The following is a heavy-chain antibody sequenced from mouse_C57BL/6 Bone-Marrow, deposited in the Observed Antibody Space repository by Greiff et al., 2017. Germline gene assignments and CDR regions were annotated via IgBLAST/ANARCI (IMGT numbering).Heavy chain of an antibody. CDR3: ARHGHYYGSSPFAY. Sequence: EVKLMESGGGLVQPGGSLKLSCAASGFTFSDSYMYWVRQTPEKRLEWVAYISNGGGSTYYPDPVKGRFTISRDNAKNTLYLQMSRLKSEDTAMYYGARHGHYYGSSPFAYWCQGTLVTVSA. CDR1: GFTFSDSY. D-gene: IGHD1-1*01. CDR2: ISNGGGST. J-gene: IGHJ3*01. V-gene: IGHV5-12*01.